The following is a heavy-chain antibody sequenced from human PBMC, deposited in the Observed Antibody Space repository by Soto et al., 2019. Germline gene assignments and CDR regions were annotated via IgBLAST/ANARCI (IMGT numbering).Heavy chain of an antibody. J-gene: IGHJ4*02. D-gene: IGHD2-21*02. CDR3: ARLRKGSLVTA. CDR1: GFSFSDYS. V-gene: IGHV3-48*02. CDR2: ISSSSDNT. Sequence: LVESGGGLVYPGGSLRLSCVASGFSFSDYSMNWVRQAPGKGLQWVSYISSSSDNTYYADSVKGRFTVSRDNAKNALFLQMSSLRDDDSATYYCARLRKGSLVTAWGQGTRVTVSS.